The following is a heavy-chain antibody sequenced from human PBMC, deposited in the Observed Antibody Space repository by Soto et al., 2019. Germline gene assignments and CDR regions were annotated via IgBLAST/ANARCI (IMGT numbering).Heavy chain of an antibody. D-gene: IGHD5-12*01. Sequence: PGGSLRLSCAASGFTFSNFWMHWVRQAPGKGLVWVSHINSDGSDSTHADSVRGRFTISRDNAKNSLYLQMNSLRAEDTAMYYCAKDNGYDAATLDYWGQGTLVTVST. V-gene: IGHV3-74*01. CDR1: GFTFSNFW. CDR2: INSDGSDS. J-gene: IGHJ4*02. CDR3: AKDNGYDAATLDY.